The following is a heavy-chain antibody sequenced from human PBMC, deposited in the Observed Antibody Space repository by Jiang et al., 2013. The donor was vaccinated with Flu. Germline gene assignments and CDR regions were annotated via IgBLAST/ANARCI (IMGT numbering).Heavy chain of an antibody. J-gene: IGHJ6*02. CDR1: GGSFSGYY. CDR3: ARTNIQLWLKKYYYYYGMDV. V-gene: IGHV4-34*01. Sequence: ALLKPSETLSLTCAVYGGSFSGYYWSWIRQPPGKGLEWIGEINHSGSTNYNPSLKSRVTISVDTSKNQFSLKLSSVTAADTAVYYCARTNIQLWLKKYYYYYGMDVWGQGTTVTVSS. CDR2: INHSGST. D-gene: IGHD5-18*01.